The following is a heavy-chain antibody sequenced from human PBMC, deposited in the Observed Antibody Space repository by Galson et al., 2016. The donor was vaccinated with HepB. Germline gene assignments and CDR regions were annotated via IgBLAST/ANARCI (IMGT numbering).Heavy chain of an antibody. CDR2: TSSSGGTI. V-gene: IGHV3-48*02. CDR1: GFNYKTYG. D-gene: IGHD6-6*01. CDR3: ARAFIGARPVWFDP. J-gene: IGHJ5*02. Sequence: SLRLSCAASGFNYKTYGMNWVRQAPGKGLEWLSYTSSSGGTILYADPVKGRFTISRDNAKNSLYLQMNSLRDEATAVYFCARAFIGARPVWFDPWGQATLVTFAS.